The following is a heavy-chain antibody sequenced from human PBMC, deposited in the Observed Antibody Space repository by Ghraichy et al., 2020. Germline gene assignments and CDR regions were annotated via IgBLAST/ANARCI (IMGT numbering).Heavy chain of an antibody. J-gene: IGHJ4*02. D-gene: IGHD5-24*01. CDR2: IHSDSSSP. CDR3: ASTGRDGYRPLDY. V-gene: IGHV3-11*03. CDR1: GFTFSDYH. Sequence: GGSLNISCAGSGFTFSDYHMSWIRQAPGKGLEWVAYIHSDSSSPNYADSVRGRFTVSRDNAANSLYLQMNSLRAEDTAVYYCASTGRDGYRPLDYWGQGTLVTVSS.